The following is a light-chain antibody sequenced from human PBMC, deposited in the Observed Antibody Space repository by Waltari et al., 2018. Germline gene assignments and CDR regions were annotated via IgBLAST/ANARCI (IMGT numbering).Light chain of an antibody. J-gene: IGKJ2*01. CDR1: QDFSIY. CDR2: DAS. CDR3: LQYDNIPPYT. Sequence: DIQMTQSPSSLSSSIVDRVTITCQASQDFSIYVNWYQQKPGKAPRLLIYDASTLESGVPSRFTGSGSGTDFTFTINSLQPEDIATYYCLQYDNIPPYTFGQGTKLEIK. V-gene: IGKV1-33*01.